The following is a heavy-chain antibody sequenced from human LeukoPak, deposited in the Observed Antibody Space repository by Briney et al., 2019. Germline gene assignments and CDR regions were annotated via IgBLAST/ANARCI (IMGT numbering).Heavy chain of an antibody. CDR1: GFTLSSCA. V-gene: IGHV3-23*01. Sequence: GGSLRLSCAVSGFTLSSCAMTWVRQAPGKGLEWVSGISGSGDRTNYADSVKGRFTISRDNSKNTLHLQMNSLRAEDTALYYCAKGSAVTSFEGRHWGQGTLVTVSS. CDR2: ISGSGDRT. J-gene: IGHJ4*02. CDR3: AKGSAVTSFEGRH. D-gene: IGHD4-17*01.